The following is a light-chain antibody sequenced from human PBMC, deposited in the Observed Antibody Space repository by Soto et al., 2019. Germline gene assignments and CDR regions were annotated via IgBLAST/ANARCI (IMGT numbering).Light chain of an antibody. CDR2: DVD. Sequence: QSLLTHPRSVSGSHGQSVASSCTGTNSDVRGYNYVSWYQHHPGKAPKLMIYDVDKRPSGVPGRFSGSKSGNTASLTISGLQAEDEAEYYSSSYAGRYPVEFGTVNMGTV. J-gene: IGLJ1*01. CDR1: NSDVRGYNY. V-gene: IGLV2-11*01. CDR3: SSYAGRYPVE.